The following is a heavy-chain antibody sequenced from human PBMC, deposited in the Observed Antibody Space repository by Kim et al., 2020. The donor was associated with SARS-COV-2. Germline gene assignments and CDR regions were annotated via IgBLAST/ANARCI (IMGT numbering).Heavy chain of an antibody. J-gene: IGHJ5*02. CDR3: ARDLQWIQLSGVVFDWFDP. D-gene: IGHD5-18*01. Sequence: SETLSLTCAVYGGSFSGYYWSWIRQPPGKGLEWIGEINHSGSTNYNPSLKSRVTISVDTSKNQFSLKLSSVTAADTAVYYCARDLQWIQLSGVVFDWFDPWGQGTLVTVSS. V-gene: IGHV4-34*01. CDR1: GGSFSGYY. CDR2: INHSGST.